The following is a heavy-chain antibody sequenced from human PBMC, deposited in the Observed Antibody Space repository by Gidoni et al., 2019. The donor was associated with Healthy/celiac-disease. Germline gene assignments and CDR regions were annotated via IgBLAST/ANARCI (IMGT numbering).Heavy chain of an antibody. D-gene: IGHD2-15*01. CDR1: GFTFSSYA. J-gene: IGHJ2*01. V-gene: IGHV3-23*01. Sequence: EVQLLESGGGLVQPGGSLRLSCAASGFTFSSYAMSWVRQAPGKGLEWVSAISGSGGSTYYADSVKGRFTISRDNSKNTLYLQMNSLRAEDTAVYYCAKDQCSGGSCYPWYFDLWGRGTLVTVSS. CDR2: ISGSGGST. CDR3: AKDQCSGGSCYPWYFDL.